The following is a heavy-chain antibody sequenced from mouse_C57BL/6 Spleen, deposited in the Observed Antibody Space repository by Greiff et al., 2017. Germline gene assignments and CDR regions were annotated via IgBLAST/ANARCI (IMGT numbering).Heavy chain of an antibody. V-gene: IGHV5-17*01. D-gene: IGHD1-1*01. CDR3: ASGYYGSSHYYAMDY. CDR2: ISSGSSTI. J-gene: IGHJ4*01. CDR1: GFTFSDYG. Sequence: EVKLVESGGGLVKPGGSLKLSCAASGFTFSDYGMHWVSQAPEKGLEWVAYISSGSSTIYYADTVKGRFTISIDNAKNTLFLQMTRLRSEDTAMYYCASGYYGSSHYYAMDYWGQGTSGTVSS.